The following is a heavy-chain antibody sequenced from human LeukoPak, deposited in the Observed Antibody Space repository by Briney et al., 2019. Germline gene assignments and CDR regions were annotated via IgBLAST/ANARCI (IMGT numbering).Heavy chain of an antibody. J-gene: IGHJ6*02. CDR2: INRDGSTT. CDR3: ARGNYYGMDV. Sequence: GGSLRLSCAASGFTFSSYAMHWVRQAPGKGLEWVSGINRDGSTTTYADSVKGRFTVSRDNAKNTLYLQMNSLRAEDTAVYYCARGNYYGMDVWGQGTTVTVSS. V-gene: IGHV3-74*03. CDR1: GFTFSSYA. D-gene: IGHD2/OR15-2a*01.